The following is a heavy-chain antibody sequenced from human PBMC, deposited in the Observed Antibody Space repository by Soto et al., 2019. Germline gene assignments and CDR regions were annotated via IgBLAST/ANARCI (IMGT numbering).Heavy chain of an antibody. Sequence: EVQLVESGGDLVQPGGSLRLSCAASGFTVSSHYMNWVRQAPGKGLEWVSLIQSDGSTFYADSVKGRFTISRDNSKNTRFLQMNSLSVEDTSMYYCSRDDVYCSGGSCYGERMDVWGGGATVSVSS. V-gene: IGHV3-66*01. CDR3: SRDDVYCSGGSCYGERMDV. CDR1: GFTVSSHY. J-gene: IGHJ6*03. D-gene: IGHD2-15*01. CDR2: IQSDGST.